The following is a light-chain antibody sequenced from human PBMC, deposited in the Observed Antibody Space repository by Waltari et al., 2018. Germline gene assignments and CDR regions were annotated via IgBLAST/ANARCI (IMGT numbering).Light chain of an antibody. CDR1: SSDVGCYNY. CDR3: SSYTSSSTLYV. CDR2: DVS. V-gene: IGLV2-14*01. J-gene: IGLJ1*01. Sequence: QSALTQPASVSGSPGQSLTISCTGTSSDVGCYNYVFWYQQHPGKAPKLMIYDVSNRPSGVSNRFSGSKSGNTASLTISGLQAEDEADYYCSSYTSSSTLYVFGTGTKVTVL.